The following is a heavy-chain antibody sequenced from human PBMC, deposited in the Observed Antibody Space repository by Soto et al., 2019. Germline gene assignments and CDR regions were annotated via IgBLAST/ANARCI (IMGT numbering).Heavy chain of an antibody. J-gene: IGHJ4*02. D-gene: IGHD2-15*01. V-gene: IGHV3-23*01. CDR2: ISGSGGST. Sequence: GGSLRLSCAASGFTFSSYAMSWVRQAPGKGLEWVSAISGSGGSTYYADSVKGRFTISRDNSKNTLYLQMNSLRAEDTAVYYCAKGEVDRLGYCSGGSCYRLDYWGQGTLVTVSS. CDR1: GFTFSSYA. CDR3: AKGEVDRLGYCSGGSCYRLDY.